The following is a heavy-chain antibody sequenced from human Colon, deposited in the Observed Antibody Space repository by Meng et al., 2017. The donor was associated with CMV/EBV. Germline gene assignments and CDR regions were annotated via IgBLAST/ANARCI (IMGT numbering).Heavy chain of an antibody. Sequence: QLQLQESGPGLVKPSETLSLTFTVSGGSISSSTYYWGWIRQTPGKGLEWIGNIYYSGYTYYNPSLKSRLTISVDTSKNQFSLKLTSVTAADTAVYYCATDYGDYYFDRWGQGTLVTVSS. D-gene: IGHD4-17*01. J-gene: IGHJ4*02. V-gene: IGHV4-39*07. CDR1: GGSISSSTYY. CDR2: IYYSGYT. CDR3: ATDYGDYYFDR.